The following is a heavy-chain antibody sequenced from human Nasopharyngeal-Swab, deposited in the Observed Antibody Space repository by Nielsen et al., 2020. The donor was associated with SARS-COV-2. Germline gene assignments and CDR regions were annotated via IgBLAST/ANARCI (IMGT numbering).Heavy chain of an antibody. D-gene: IGHD1-1*01. CDR3: ARGFNWNDFDY. V-gene: IGHV1-18*04. CDR2: ISTSSGNT. Sequence: ASVQVSCKASGYTYTNYGLNWVRQAPAQGLEWMGWISTSSGNTLYAQNIQGRVTITTDTSTNTAYIELRSLRSDDTAVYYCARGFNWNDFDYWGQGTLVTVSS. J-gene: IGHJ4*02. CDR1: GYTYTNYG.